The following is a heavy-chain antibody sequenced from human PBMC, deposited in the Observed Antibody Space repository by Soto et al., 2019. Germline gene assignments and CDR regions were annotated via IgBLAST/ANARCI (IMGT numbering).Heavy chain of an antibody. V-gene: IGHV4-34*01. Sequence: QVQLQQWGAGLLKPSETLSLTCAVYGGSFSGYYWSWIRQPPGKGLGWIGEINHSGSTNYNPSLKSRVTISVDTSKNQFSLKLSSVTAADTAVYYCARRGMVRGVITPYGMDVWGQGTTVTVSS. J-gene: IGHJ6*02. CDR3: ARRGMVRGVITPYGMDV. D-gene: IGHD3-10*01. CDR2: INHSGST. CDR1: GGSFSGYY.